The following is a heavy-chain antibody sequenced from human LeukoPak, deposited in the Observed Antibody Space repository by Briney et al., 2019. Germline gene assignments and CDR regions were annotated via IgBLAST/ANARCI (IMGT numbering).Heavy chain of an antibody. Sequence: GGSLRLSCAASGFTFSSYWMSWVRQAPGKGLEWVANIKQDGSEKSYVDSVKGRFTISRDNTKNSLYLQMNSQRAEDTAVYYCARGQTTMTNWGQGTLVTVSS. CDR2: IKQDGSEK. D-gene: IGHD4-17*01. CDR1: GFTFSSYW. J-gene: IGHJ4*02. CDR3: ARGQTTMTN. V-gene: IGHV3-7*03.